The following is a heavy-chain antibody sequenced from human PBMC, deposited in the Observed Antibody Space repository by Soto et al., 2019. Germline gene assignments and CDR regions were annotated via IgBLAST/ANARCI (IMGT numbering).Heavy chain of an antibody. V-gene: IGHV3-21*01. J-gene: IGHJ4*02. Sequence: EVQLVESGGGLVKPGGSLRLSCAASGFTFGTYSMNWVRQAPGKGLEWVSSISSSSSHIYYADSVKGRFTISRDNAKNSLYLQMNSLRVEDTAVYYCARDRWYEFDYWGQGTLVTVSS. CDR1: GFTFGTYS. CDR3: ARDRWYEFDY. D-gene: IGHD2-15*01. CDR2: ISSSSSHI.